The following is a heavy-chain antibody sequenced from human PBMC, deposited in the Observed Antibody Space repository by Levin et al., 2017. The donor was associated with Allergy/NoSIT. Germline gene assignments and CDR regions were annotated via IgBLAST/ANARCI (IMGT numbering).Heavy chain of an antibody. CDR1: GFTFSSYS. J-gene: IGHJ5*02. CDR3: ARDSADIVVVPADLPTGWFDP. CDR2: ISSSSSTI. V-gene: IGHV3-48*02. D-gene: IGHD2-2*01. Sequence: GESLKISCAASGFTFSSYSMNWVRQAPGKGLEWVSYISSSSSTIYYADSVKGRFTISRDNAKNSLYLQMNSLRDEDTAVYYCARDSADIVVVPADLPTGWFDPWGQGTLVTVSS.